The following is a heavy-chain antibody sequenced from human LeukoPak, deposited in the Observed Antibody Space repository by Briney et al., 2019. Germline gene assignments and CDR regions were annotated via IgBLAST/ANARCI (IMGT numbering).Heavy chain of an antibody. J-gene: IGHJ4*02. D-gene: IGHD3-22*01. CDR2: ISGSGGST. V-gene: IGHV3-23*01. CDR1: GFTFSSYA. Sequence: GGSLRLSCAASGFTFSSYAMSWVRQAPGKGLEWVSAISGSGGSTYYADSVKGRFTISRDNSKNTLYLQMNSLRAEDTAVYYCANNYYDLYYFNYWGQGTLVTVSS. CDR3: ANNYYDLYYFNY.